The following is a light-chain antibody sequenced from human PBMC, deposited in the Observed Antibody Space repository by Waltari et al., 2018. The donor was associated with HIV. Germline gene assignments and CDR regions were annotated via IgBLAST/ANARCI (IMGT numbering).Light chain of an antibody. CDR2: DDS. Sequence: SYVLTQPPSVSVAPGKTASITCAGTNLQSNSVHWYLQKAGQAPVLVIFDDSDRRSGIPERGSGAKAGNTATLTISRVEAGDEADYYCHMWDTTRVLFGGGTKLTVL. J-gene: IGLJ2*01. CDR3: HMWDTTRVL. CDR1: NLQSNS. V-gene: IGLV3-21*04.